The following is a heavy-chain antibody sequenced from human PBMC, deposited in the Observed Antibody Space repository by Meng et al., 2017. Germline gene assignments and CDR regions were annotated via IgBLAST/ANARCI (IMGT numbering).Heavy chain of an antibody. CDR3: ARGYGGLDY. Sequence: QLQLQESCSGLVKPSQTLSLTCAVSCGSVSSGGYTWNWIRQPPGNGLELIVYIFHSGTTYYKPSLESRVTISIDTSKNQYSLKVTSATAADTAVYYCARGYGGLDYWGQGTLVTVSS. J-gene: IGHJ4*02. D-gene: IGHD4-23*01. CDR2: IFHSGTT. CDR1: CGSVSSGGYT. V-gene: IGHV4-30-2*01.